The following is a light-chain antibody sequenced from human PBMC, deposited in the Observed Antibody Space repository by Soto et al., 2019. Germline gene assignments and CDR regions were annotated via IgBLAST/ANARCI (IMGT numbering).Light chain of an antibody. V-gene: IGKV3-20*01. Sequence: EIVLTQSPGTLSLSPGERATLSCRASQTVTSTFLSWYQQKPGQAPRLHIYGAFNRATGIPDRFIGGGSETDFTLIISRLEPEDFAVYYCQQFGDSRLTFDGGTKVEI. J-gene: IGKJ4*01. CDR3: QQFGDSRLT. CDR1: QTVTSTF. CDR2: GAF.